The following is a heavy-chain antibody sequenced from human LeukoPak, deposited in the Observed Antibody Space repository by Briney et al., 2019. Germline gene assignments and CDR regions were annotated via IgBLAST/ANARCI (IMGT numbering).Heavy chain of an antibody. J-gene: IGHJ4*02. CDR2: IYSAGTT. CDR3: ARGDDYGGAWYYFDC. D-gene: IGHD4-23*01. CDR1: GFTVSRNY. V-gene: IGHV3-53*01. Sequence: GGSLRLSCAVSGFTVSRNYYMNWARPAPGKGLEWVAVIYSAGTTYYADSVKGRFTISRDNSKNTVYLQMNSLRTEDTAVYYCARGDDYGGAWYYFDCWGQGTLVTVSS.